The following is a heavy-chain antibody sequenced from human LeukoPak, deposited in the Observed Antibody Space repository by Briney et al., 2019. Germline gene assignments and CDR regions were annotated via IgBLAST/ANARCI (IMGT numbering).Heavy chain of an antibody. V-gene: IGHV4-4*07. Sequence: PSETLSLTCTVSGGSISSYYWSWIRQPAGKGLEWIGRIYTSGSTNYNPSLKSRVTMSVDTSKNQFSLKLSSVTAADTAVYYCARGFMGVVITRVLDYWGQGTLVTVSS. CDR2: IYTSGST. CDR1: GGSISSYY. CDR3: ARGFMGVVITRVLDY. J-gene: IGHJ4*02. D-gene: IGHD3-22*01.